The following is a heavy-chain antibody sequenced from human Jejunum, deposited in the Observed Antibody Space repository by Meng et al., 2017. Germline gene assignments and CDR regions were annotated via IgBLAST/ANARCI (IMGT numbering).Heavy chain of an antibody. CDR3: ARDISISWFYY. CDR1: GDSIKGRHYY. J-gene: IGHJ4*02. CDR2: LYDSGSP. D-gene: IGHD2-2*01. Sequence: SETLSLTCTVSGDSIKGRHYYWGWIRQPPGKGLEWIGSLYDSGSPFYNPSLKSRVAISPDTANNQFSLELRSVTAADTAVYYCARDISISWFYYWSQGTLVTVSS. V-gene: IGHV4-39*07.